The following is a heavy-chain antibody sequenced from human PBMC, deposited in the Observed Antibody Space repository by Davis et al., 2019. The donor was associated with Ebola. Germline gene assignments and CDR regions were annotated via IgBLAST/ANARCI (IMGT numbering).Heavy chain of an antibody. D-gene: IGHD2-2*01. J-gene: IGHJ6*02. CDR1: GFTFSSYW. CDR2: IKQDGSEK. V-gene: IGHV3-7*01. Sequence: GGSLRLSCAASGFTFSSYWMSWVRQAPGKGLEWVANIKQDGSEKYYVDSVKGRFTISRDNAKNSLYLQMNSLRAEDTAVYYCARDGVIVVVPAASDNYYYGMDVWGQGTTVTVSS. CDR3: ARDGVIVVVPAASDNYYYGMDV.